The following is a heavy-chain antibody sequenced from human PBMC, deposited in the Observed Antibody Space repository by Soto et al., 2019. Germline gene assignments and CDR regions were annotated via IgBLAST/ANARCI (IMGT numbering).Heavy chain of an antibody. CDR3: ARDDVLCDGGRCYGVPLAV. Sequence: GGSLRLSCAASGFTVSSKYMSWVRQAPGKGLEWVSLIQSGGPTYYADSVKGRFSISRDTSENTVHLQMDSLRAEDTAVYYCARDDVLCDGGRCYGVPLAVWGKGTTVTVSS. CDR1: GFTVSSKY. J-gene: IGHJ6*04. CDR2: IQSGGPT. D-gene: IGHD2-15*01. V-gene: IGHV3-66*01.